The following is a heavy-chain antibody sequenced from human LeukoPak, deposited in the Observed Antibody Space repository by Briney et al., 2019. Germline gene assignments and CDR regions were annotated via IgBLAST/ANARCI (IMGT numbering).Heavy chain of an antibody. Sequence: SGGSLRLSCAASGFTFSRNWMSWVRQAPGKGLEWVANIKQAGSEKYYVDSVKGRFTISRDNAKNTLYLQMNSLRAEDTAVYYCAKLADWDLLYFQHWGQGTLVTVSS. CDR1: GFTFSRNW. V-gene: IGHV3-7*03. CDR2: IKQAGSEK. J-gene: IGHJ1*01. CDR3: AKLADWDLLYFQH. D-gene: IGHD1-26*01.